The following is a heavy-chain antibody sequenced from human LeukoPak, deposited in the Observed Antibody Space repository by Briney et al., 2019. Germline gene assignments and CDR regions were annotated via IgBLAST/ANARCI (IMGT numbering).Heavy chain of an antibody. V-gene: IGHV3-72*01. CDR3: ANFLVDSYGF. D-gene: IGHD5-18*01. J-gene: IGHJ3*01. CDR2: SRDRANSYTT. CDR1: GFTFSAHY. Sequence: GGSLSLSCAASGFTFSAHYMDWVGQAPGKGLEWVGRSRDRANSYTTEYATSVEGRFTISRDDSKNSLYLQMNRLKTEDTAVYYCANFLVDSYGFWGE.